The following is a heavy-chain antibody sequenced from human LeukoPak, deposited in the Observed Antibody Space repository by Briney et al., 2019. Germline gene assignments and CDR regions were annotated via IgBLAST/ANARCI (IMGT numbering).Heavy chain of an antibody. V-gene: IGHV4-4*07. Sequence: SETLSLTCTVSGGSISSYYWSWIRQPAGKGLEWIGRICTSGSTNYNPSLKSRVTMSVDTSKNQFSLKLSSVTAADTAVYYCASDMKAASGAFDIWGQGTMVTVSS. J-gene: IGHJ3*02. D-gene: IGHD2-15*01. CDR1: GGSISSYY. CDR3: ASDMKAASGAFDI. CDR2: ICTSGST.